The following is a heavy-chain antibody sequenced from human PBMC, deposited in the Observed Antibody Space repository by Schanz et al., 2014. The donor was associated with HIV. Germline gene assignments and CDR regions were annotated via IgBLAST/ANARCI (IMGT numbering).Heavy chain of an antibody. J-gene: IGHJ6*02. CDR3: AKASVEMLGSYFNYGMDV. Sequence: EVQLVGSGGGLVQPGRSLRLSCAASGFTFDEYAMHWVRQVPGKGLEGVTGISWNSGSIGYADSVKGRFTISRDNAKNSLYLQMNSLRAEDTALYYCAKASVEMLGSYFNYGMDVWGQGTTVTVSS. D-gene: IGHD3-10*01. V-gene: IGHV3-9*01. CDR2: ISWNSGSI. CDR1: GFTFDEYA.